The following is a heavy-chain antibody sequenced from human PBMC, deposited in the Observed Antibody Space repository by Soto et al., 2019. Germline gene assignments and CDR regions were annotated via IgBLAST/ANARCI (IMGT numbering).Heavy chain of an antibody. V-gene: IGHV4-59*01. J-gene: IGHJ4*02. CDR2: IYYSGST. D-gene: IGHD6-13*01. Sequence: PSETLSLTCTVSGGSISSYYWSWIRQPPGKGLEWIGYIYYSGSTNYNPSLKSRVTISVDTSKNQFSLKLSSVTAADTAVYYCAGKRGGMAAAGYDYWGQGTLVTVSS. CDR1: GGSISSYY. CDR3: AGKRGGMAAAGYDY.